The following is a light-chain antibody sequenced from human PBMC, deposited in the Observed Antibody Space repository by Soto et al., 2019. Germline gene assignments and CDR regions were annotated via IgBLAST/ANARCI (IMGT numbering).Light chain of an antibody. CDR1: QSISSW. CDR3: QQYDNYSRT. Sequence: DIQMTQSPFILSASVGDRVTITCRASQSISSWLAWYQQKPGKAPKLLIYQASSLESGVPSRFSGTGSGTEFTLTISSLQPDDFATYYCQQYDNYSRTFGQGTKVEIK. J-gene: IGKJ1*01. CDR2: QAS. V-gene: IGKV1-5*03.